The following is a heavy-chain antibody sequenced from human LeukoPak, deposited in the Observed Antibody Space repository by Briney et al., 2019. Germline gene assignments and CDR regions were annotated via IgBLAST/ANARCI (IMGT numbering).Heavy chain of an antibody. V-gene: IGHV4-34*01. J-gene: IGHJ5*02. CDR2: INHSGST. CDR1: GGSFSGYY. Sequence: PSETLSLTCAVYGGSFSGYYWGWIRQPPGKGLEWIGEINHSGSTNYNPPLKSRVTISVDTSKNQFSLKLSSVTAADTAVYYCARTKVSRYYYDSSGHRKWFDPWGQGTLVTVSS. D-gene: IGHD3-22*01. CDR3: ARTKVSRYYYDSSGHRKWFDP.